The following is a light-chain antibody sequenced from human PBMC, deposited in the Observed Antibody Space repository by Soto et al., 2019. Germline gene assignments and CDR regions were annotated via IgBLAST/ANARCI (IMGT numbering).Light chain of an antibody. CDR3: SSYANTSALV. Sequence: QSALTQPASVSGSPGQSITIPCTGTSSDIGSYNLVSWYQQHPGKAPKLMIYEGRKRPSGVSNRFSGSKSAYTASLTISGLQAEDEADYYCSSYANTSALVFGGGTKVTVL. J-gene: IGLJ2*01. CDR2: EGR. V-gene: IGLV2-14*02. CDR1: SSDIGSYNL.